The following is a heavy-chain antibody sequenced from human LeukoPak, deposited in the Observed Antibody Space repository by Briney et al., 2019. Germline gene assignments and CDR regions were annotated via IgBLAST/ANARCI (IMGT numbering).Heavy chain of an antibody. CDR1: GGSISSYS. Sequence: PSETLSLTCTVSGGSISSYSWSWIRQPAGKGLEWIGRIYTSGSTNYNPSIKSRVTMSVDTSKNQFSLKLSSVTAADTAVYYCARETLGYCSSTSCPPSRAFDYWGQGTLVTVSS. J-gene: IGHJ4*02. V-gene: IGHV4-4*07. D-gene: IGHD2-2*01. CDR2: IYTSGST. CDR3: ARETLGYCSSTSCPPSRAFDY.